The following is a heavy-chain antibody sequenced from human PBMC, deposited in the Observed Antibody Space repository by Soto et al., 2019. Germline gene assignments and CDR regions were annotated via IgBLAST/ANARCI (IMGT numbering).Heavy chain of an antibody. D-gene: IGHD3-22*01. V-gene: IGHV3-23*01. CDR2: ISGSGGSA. Sequence: PGGSLRLCCAASGFTFSSYAMSWVRQGPGKGLEWVSAISGSGGSAYYADSVKGRFTIPRDNTKKSLYLQMNSLKPEDTALYYCAKDLAYYYDNSGYSYGMDVWGQGTTVTVSS. J-gene: IGHJ6*02. CDR3: AKDLAYYYDNSGYSYGMDV. CDR1: GFTFSSYA.